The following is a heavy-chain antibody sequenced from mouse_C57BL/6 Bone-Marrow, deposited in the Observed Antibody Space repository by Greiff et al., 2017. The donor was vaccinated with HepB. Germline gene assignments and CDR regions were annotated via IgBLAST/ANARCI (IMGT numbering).Heavy chain of an antibody. CDR2: IDPDSGST. J-gene: IGHJ2*01. Sequence: QVKLKESGAELVKPGASVKLSCKASGYTFTGYCMHWVKQRPGQGLEWIGMIDPDSGSTYYNAKFKSKATLTADKSSSTAYMQLSSLTSEDSAVYYCARATRTCQYYFGYWGQGTTLTVSS. CDR1: GYTFTGYC. CDR3: ARATRTCQYYFGY. D-gene: IGHD2-13*01. V-gene: IGHV1-64*01.